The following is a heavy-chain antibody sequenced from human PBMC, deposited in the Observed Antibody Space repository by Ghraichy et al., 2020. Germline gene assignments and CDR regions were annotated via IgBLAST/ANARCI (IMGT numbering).Heavy chain of an antibody. J-gene: IGHJ6*02. Sequence: SETLSLTCTVSGDSISGSYWSWIRQPPGKGLEWIANIYNSGTTNSNPSLKSRVTVSVDTSKNQFSLKLTSVTAADTAVYYCARCTNCYTVGRVDYHHAVDVWGQGTTVTVSS. CDR3: ARCTNCYTVGRVDYHHAVDV. D-gene: IGHD2-2*02. V-gene: IGHV4-59*01. CDR2: IYNSGTT. CDR1: GDSISGSY.